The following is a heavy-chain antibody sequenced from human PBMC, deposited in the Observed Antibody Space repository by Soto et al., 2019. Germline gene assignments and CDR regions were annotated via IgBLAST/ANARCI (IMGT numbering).Heavy chain of an antibody. J-gene: IGHJ5*02. CDR2: MNPNNGNT. CDR3: ARVFDQRITMVRGATPSPTTPFDP. Sequence: ASVKVSCKASGYTFTSYDINWVRQATGQGLEWMGWMNPNNGNTNYAQKFQGRVTMTTDTSTSTAYMELRSLRSDDTAVYYCARVFDQRITMVRGATPSPTTPFDPWGQGTLVTVSS. V-gene: IGHV1-18*01. D-gene: IGHD3-10*01. CDR1: GYTFTSYD.